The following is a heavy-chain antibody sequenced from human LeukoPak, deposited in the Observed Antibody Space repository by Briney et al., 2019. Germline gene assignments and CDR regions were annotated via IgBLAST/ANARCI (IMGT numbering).Heavy chain of an antibody. Sequence: ASVTVSCTASGYTFTTHYVHWVRQAPGQGLERMGIINPSEGSTTYAEKFQGTVTMTRDTSTSTVYMELRSLRSEDTAVYYCARDRRYNWNEPEIFYYYSGMDVWGQGTTVTVSS. CDR1: GYTFTTHY. CDR2: INPSEGST. D-gene: IGHD1-20*01. CDR3: ARDRRYNWNEPEIFYYYSGMDV. J-gene: IGHJ6*02. V-gene: IGHV1-46*01.